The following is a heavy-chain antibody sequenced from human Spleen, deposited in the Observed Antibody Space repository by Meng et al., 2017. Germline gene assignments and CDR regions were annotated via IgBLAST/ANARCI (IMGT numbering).Heavy chain of an antibody. V-gene: IGHV4-34*01. CDR1: GGSFSGYY. D-gene: IGHD5-18*01. Sequence: SETLSLTCAVDGGSFSGYYWSWIRQPPGKGLEWSGEINHSGSTNYNPSLKGRVTISVDTAKNQFSLKRSSVTAADTAGYYCASTVIVDTAMVIDYWGQGTLVTVSS. CDR3: ASTVIVDTAMVIDY. CDR2: INHSGST. J-gene: IGHJ4*02.